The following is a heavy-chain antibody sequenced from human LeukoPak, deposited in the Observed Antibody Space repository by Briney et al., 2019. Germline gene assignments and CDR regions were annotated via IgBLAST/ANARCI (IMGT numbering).Heavy chain of an antibody. D-gene: IGHD3-10*01. CDR1: GFTFSSYW. Sequence: GGSLRVSCAASGFTFSSYWMHWVRQAPGKGLVWVSRINIDGSSTNYADSVKGRFTISRDNAKNTLYLQMNSLRAEDTAVYYCARVLREYGSGTYYDSDFWGQGTLVTVSS. J-gene: IGHJ4*02. CDR3: ARVLREYGSGTYYDSDF. CDR2: INIDGSST. V-gene: IGHV3-74*01.